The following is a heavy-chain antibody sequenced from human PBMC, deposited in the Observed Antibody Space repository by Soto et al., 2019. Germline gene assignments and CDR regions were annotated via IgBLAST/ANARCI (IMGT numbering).Heavy chain of an antibody. V-gene: IGHV3-23*01. Sequence: GGSLRLSCAASGFTFSSYAMSWVRQAPGKGLEWVSAISGSGGSTYYADSVKGRFTISRDNSKNTLYLQMNSLRAEDTAVYYRARRFAWQLPFDAWGQGTLVTVSS. CDR2: ISGSGGST. J-gene: IGHJ4*02. CDR1: GFTFSSYA. CDR3: ARRFAWQLPFDA. D-gene: IGHD3-3*01.